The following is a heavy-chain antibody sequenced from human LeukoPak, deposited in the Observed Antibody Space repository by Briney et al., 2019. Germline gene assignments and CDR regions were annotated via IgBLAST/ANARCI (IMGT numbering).Heavy chain of an antibody. D-gene: IGHD6-13*01. CDR3: ARELAAGPSDH. J-gene: IGHJ4*02. CDR1: GFTFSDHY. Sequence: GGSLRLSRAASGFTFSDHYMDWFRQAPGKGLQWVGRSRNKANSYVAEYAAPVKGRFTISRDDSKNSVFLQMDSLKTEDTAVYYCARELAAGPSDHWGQGTLVTVSS. V-gene: IGHV3-72*01. CDR2: SRNKANSYVA.